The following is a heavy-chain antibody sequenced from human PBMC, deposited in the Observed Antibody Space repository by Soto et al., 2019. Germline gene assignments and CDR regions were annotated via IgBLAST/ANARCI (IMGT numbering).Heavy chain of an antibody. V-gene: IGHV3-23*01. CDR2: ISGSGGST. J-gene: IGHJ5*02. CDR1: GFTFSSYA. D-gene: IGHD3-22*01. CDR3: AKVIDYYDSSGYSP. Sequence: GGSLRLSCAASGFTFSSYAMSWVRQAPGKGLEWVSAISGSGGSTYYADSVKGRFTISRDNSKNTLYLQMNSLRAEDTAVYYCAKVIDYYDSSGYSPWGQGTLVTVSS.